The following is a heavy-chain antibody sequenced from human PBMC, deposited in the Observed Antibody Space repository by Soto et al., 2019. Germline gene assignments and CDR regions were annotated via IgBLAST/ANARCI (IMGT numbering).Heavy chain of an antibody. CDR3: ARVAWYSYYFDY. V-gene: IGHV4-34*01. Sequence: SETLSLTCAVYGGSFSGYYWSWIRQPPGKGLEWIGEINHSGSTNYNPSLKSRVTISVDTSKNQFSLKLSSVTAADTAVYYCARVAWYSYYFDYWGQGTLVTVSS. J-gene: IGHJ4*02. CDR1: GGSFSGYY. D-gene: IGHD2-21*01. CDR2: INHSGST.